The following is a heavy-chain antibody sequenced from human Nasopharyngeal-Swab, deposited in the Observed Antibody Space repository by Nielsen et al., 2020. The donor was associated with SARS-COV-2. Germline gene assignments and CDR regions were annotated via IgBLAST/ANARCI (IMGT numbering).Heavy chain of an antibody. CDR1: GFTFRSSS. CDR3: AQELSSSWWY. CDR2: ISSSSGYI. J-gene: IGHJ4*02. V-gene: IGHV3-21*04. D-gene: IGHD6-13*01. Sequence: LKISCAASGFTFRSSSMNWVRQAPGKGLEWVSSISSSSGYIYYADSVKGRITISRDNSQNTLYLQMNSLRAEDTAVSYCAQELSSSWWYWGQGTLVTVSS.